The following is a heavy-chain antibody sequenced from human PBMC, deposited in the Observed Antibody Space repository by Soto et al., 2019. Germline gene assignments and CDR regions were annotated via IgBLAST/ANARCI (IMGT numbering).Heavy chain of an antibody. CDR2: IKQGGSEK. D-gene: IGHD2-8*01. CDR3: ATLDLVYAPYAFDI. V-gene: IGHV3-7*01. CDR1: GFTFSSYA. J-gene: IGHJ3*02. Sequence: PGGSLRLSCAASGFTFSSYAMSWVRQAPGKGLEWVANIKQGGSEKYYVDSLKGRFTISRDNAKNSLYLQMNSLRAEDTAVYYCATLDLVYAPYAFDIWGQGTMVTVSS.